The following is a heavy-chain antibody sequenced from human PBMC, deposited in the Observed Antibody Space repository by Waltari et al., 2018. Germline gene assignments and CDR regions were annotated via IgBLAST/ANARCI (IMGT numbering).Heavy chain of an antibody. CDR2: ISPDGGDR. CDR1: GFTFSRHG. J-gene: IGHJ6*02. V-gene: IGHV3-74*01. CDR3: ARGVPLRYFDWFGV. D-gene: IGHD3-9*01. Sequence: EVQLVESGGGLVQPGGSLRLSCSASGFTFSRHGMHWVGQAPGKGLEWVSRISPDGGDRIYADSVKGRFTISRDNARNSVNLHMNSLRVEDTALYYCARGVPLRYFDWFGVWGQGTTVTVSS.